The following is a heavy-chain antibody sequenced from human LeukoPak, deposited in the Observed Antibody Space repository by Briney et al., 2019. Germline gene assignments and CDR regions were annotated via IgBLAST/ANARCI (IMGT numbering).Heavy chain of an antibody. CDR2: FAPGDGET. Sequence: ASVKVSCKVSGYTLSKLSMHWVRQAPGKGLEWMGAFAPGDGETIYAQRFQGRVTVTEDTSTDTANMELSSLRSEDTAVYYCATGIQLSPTASFYFDYWSQGTLVTVSS. CDR3: ATGIQLSPTASFYFDY. CDR1: GYTLSKLS. J-gene: IGHJ4*02. D-gene: IGHD5-18*01. V-gene: IGHV1-24*01.